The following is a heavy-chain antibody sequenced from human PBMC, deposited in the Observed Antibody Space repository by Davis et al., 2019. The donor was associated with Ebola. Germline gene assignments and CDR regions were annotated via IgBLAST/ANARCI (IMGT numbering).Heavy chain of an antibody. J-gene: IGHJ4*02. CDR3: AKAPDGGYDPKGDYYFDY. CDR1: GFTFSSYN. V-gene: IGHV3-48*02. Sequence: GGSLRLSCAASGFTFSSYNMNWVRQAPGKGLEWVSYISSRSSTIYFADSVRGRFTISRDNGKNSLYLQMNSLRDEDTAVYYCAKAPDGGYDPKGDYYFDYWGQGTLVTVSS. D-gene: IGHD5-12*01. CDR2: ISSRSSTI.